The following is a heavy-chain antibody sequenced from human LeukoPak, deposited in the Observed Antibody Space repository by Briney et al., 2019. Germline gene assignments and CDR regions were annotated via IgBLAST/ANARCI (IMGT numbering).Heavy chain of an antibody. D-gene: IGHD6-13*01. Sequence: GGSLRLSCAASGFTFSGYGMFWVRQAPGKGLEWISSISIGGTYTYYADSLKGRFTISRNNAKNSLYLQMNSLRADDTAVYYCTKSRSSWSDDTFDIWGQGTMVTVSS. CDR3: TKSRSSWSDDTFDI. J-gene: IGHJ3*02. CDR1: GFTFSGYG. V-gene: IGHV3-21*01. CDR2: ISIGGTYT.